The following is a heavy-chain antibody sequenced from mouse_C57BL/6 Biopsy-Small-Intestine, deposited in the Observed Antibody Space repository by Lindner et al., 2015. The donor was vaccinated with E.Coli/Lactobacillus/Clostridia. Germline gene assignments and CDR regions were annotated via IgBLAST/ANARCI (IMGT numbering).Heavy chain of an antibody. CDR1: GGTLRNYG. J-gene: IGHJ1*01. CDR3: ARVPNVGELSLRRSNWYFDR. CDR2: IIPVFGTT. D-gene: IGHD2-12*01. Sequence: SVKVSCKASGGTLRNYGFSWVRQAPGQGLEWMGGIIPVFGTTNYAQKFQGRVTITADVSTSTAYMELSSLRSEDTAVYYCARVPNVGELSLRRSNWYFDRWGRGTLVTVSS. V-gene: IGHV1-63*01.